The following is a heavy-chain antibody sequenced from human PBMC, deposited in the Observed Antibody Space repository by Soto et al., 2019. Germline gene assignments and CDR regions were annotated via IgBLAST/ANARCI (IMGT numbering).Heavy chain of an antibody. CDR3: ATDRSDRYFDWLLFPLFDH. V-gene: IGHV3-15*07. CDR2: IKSKTDGGTT. Sequence: GGSLRLSCAASGFTFNDVWMNWVRQAPGKGLEWVGRIKSKTDGGTTDYAAPVKGRFTISRDDSKNMLYLQMINLKNDDTGVYYCATDRSDRYFDWLLFPLFDHWGRGTLVTVSS. J-gene: IGHJ4*02. CDR1: GFTFNDVW. D-gene: IGHD3-9*01.